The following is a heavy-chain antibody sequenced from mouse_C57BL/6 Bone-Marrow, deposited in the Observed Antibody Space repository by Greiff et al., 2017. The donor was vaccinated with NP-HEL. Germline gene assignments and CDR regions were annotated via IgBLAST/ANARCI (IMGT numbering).Heavy chain of an antibody. Sequence: VQLQQSGAELVKPGASVKLSCKASGYTFPEYTIPWVKQRSGQGLEWIGWFYPGSGSIKYNEKFKDKATLTADKSSSTVYMDLSRLTSEDSAVYCCARHGDYFGSSYGYFDVWGTGTTVTVSS. V-gene: IGHV1-62-2*01. CDR1: GYTFPEYT. CDR2: FYPGSGSI. CDR3: ARHGDYFGSSYGYFDV. J-gene: IGHJ1*03. D-gene: IGHD1-1*01.